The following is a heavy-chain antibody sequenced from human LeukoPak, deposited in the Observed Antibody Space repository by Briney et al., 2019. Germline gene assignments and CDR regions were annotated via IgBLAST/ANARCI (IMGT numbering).Heavy chain of an antibody. Sequence: ASVKVSCKASGYTFTSYDINWVRQATGQGLEWMGWMNPNSGNTGYAQKFQGRVTITRNTSISTAYMELSSLRSEDTAVYYCARGFRAPYYYYMDVWGKGTTVTVSS. CDR3: ARGFRAPYYYYMDV. J-gene: IGHJ6*03. CDR2: MNPNSGNT. V-gene: IGHV1-8*03. CDR1: GYTFTSYD.